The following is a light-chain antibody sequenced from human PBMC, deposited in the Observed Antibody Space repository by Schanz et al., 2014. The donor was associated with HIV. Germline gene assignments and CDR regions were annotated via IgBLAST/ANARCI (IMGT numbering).Light chain of an antibody. CDR1: QSVSSN. CDR3: QYFGNSGGT. CDR2: RAS. Sequence: EIVLTQSPATLSVSPGERATLSCRASQSVSSNLAWYQQKPGQAPRLAILRASMRATGFPARFSGSGSGTEFTLTISRLEPEDFAVYYCQYFGNSGGTFGGGTKVEIK. J-gene: IGKJ4*01. V-gene: IGKV3-15*01.